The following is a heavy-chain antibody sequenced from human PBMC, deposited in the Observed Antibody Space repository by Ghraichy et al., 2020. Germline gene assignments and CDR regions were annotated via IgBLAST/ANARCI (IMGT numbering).Heavy chain of an antibody. CDR2: IRSKAYGGTA. Sequence: GGSLRLSCAASGFNFGDYPMSWVRQAPGKGLEWVGFIRSKAYGGTAEYAASVKGRFTISRDDSKSIAYLQINSLKTEDTAVYYCVRDKGYSSSQYVAYFYYMDVWGKGTTVTVSS. V-gene: IGHV3-49*04. J-gene: IGHJ6*03. CDR1: GFNFGDYP. CDR3: VRDKGYSSSQYVAYFYYMDV. D-gene: IGHD6-13*01.